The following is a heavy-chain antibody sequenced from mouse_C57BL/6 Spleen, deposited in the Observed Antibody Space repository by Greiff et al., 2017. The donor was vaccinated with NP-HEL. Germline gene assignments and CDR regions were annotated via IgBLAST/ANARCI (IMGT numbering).Heavy chain of an antibody. D-gene: IGHD3-2*02. CDR2: IYPGDGDT. CDR1: GYAFSSSW. Sequence: QVQLKESGPELVKPGASVKISCKASGYAFSSSWMNWVKQRPGKGLEWIGRIYPGDGDTNYNGKFKGKATLTADKSSSTAYMQLSSLTSEDSAVYFCARAAQAHYAMDYWGQGTSVTVSS. V-gene: IGHV1-82*01. CDR3: ARAAQAHYAMDY. J-gene: IGHJ4*01.